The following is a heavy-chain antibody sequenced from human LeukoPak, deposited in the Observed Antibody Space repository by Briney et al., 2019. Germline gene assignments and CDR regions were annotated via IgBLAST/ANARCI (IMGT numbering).Heavy chain of an antibody. CDR2: ISGSGGST. CDR3: ARRGDYFDY. V-gene: IGHV3-23*01. Sequence: PGGSLRLSCAASGFTFSSYAMSWVRQAPGKGLEWVSAISGSGGSTYYADSVKGRFTISRDNAKNSLYLQMNSLRAEDTAVYYCARRGDYFDYWGQGTLVTVSS. CDR1: GFTFSSYA. J-gene: IGHJ4*02.